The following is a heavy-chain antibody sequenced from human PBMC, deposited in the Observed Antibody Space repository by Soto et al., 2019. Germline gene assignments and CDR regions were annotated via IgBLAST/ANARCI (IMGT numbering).Heavy chain of an antibody. Sequence: EVQLVESGGDLFQRGVSLRLSCAASGFPFSSYWMHWFLHTPGKGLDWVARISGDGVTTYYADSVTGRFTVSRDNAKNTLSLQISGLRAEDTAVYYCAREYYGLLTGYYTDYWGQGTLVSVSS. J-gene: IGHJ4*02. D-gene: IGHD3-9*01. V-gene: IGHV3-74*01. CDR3: AREYYGLLTGYYTDY. CDR2: ISGDGVTT. CDR1: GFPFSSYW.